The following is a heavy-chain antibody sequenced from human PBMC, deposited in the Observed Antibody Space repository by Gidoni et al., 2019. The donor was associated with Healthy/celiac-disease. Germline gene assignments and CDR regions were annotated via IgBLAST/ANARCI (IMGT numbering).Heavy chain of an antibody. J-gene: IGHJ4*02. V-gene: IGHV4-34*01. D-gene: IGHD3-3*01. CDR3: ARVGTIFGVVTNLFDY. CDR2: INHSGST. CDR1: GGSFSGYY. Sequence: QVQLQQWGAGLLKPSETLSLTCAVYGGSFSGYYWSWIRQPPGKGLEWIGEINHSGSTNYNPSLKSRVTISVDTSKNQFSLKLSSVTAADTAVYYCARVGTIFGVVTNLFDYWGQGTLVTVSS.